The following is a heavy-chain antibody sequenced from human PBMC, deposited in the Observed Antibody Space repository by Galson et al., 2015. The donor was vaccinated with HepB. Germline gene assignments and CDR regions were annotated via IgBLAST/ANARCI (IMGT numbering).Heavy chain of an antibody. J-gene: IGHJ3*02. CDR3: AKLADPSAFDI. V-gene: IGHV3-9*01. Sequence: SLRLSCAASGFTFEDYAMHWVRQAPEKGLEWVSGITWNSGSIDYADSVKGRFTISRDNGQNSLYLEMNSLRVEDTALYYCAKLADPSAFDIWGQGTMVTVSS. CDR2: ITWNSGSI. CDR1: GFTFEDYA.